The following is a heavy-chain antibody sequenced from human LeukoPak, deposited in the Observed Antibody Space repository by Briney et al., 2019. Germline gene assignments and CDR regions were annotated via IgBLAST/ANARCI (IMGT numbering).Heavy chain of an antibody. CDR2: ISYDGSNK. V-gene: IGHV3-30*18. CDR1: GFTFRSYG. Sequence: SGGSLRLSCAASGFTFRSYGMNWVRQAPGKGLEWVAVISYDGSNKYYTDSVKGRFTISRDNSKNTLYLQMNSLRAEDTAVYYCAKDGITMVRGSLALRPWDYWGQGTLVTVSS. J-gene: IGHJ4*02. D-gene: IGHD3-10*01. CDR3: AKDGITMVRGSLALRPWDY.